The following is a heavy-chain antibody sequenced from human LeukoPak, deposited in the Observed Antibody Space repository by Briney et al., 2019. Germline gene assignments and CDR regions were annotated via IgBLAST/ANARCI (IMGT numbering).Heavy chain of an antibody. CDR1: GGSINTYN. J-gene: IGHJ4*02. CDR2: LYYSGST. CDR3: ARHCGGDCFPSLDH. D-gene: IGHD2-21*02. V-gene: IGHV4-59*01. Sequence: SETLSLTCTVSGGSINTYNWSWIRQPPGQGLEWIGYLYYSGSTNYNPSLKSRVTISVDTSKNQFSLKLSSVTAADTAVYYCARHCGGDCFPSLDHWGQGTLVTVSS.